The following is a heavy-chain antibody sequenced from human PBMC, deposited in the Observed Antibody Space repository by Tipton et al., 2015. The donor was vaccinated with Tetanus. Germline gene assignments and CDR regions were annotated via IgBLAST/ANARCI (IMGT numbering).Heavy chain of an antibody. D-gene: IGHD3-22*01. CDR2: FDPEDGET. J-gene: IGHJ3*02. V-gene: IGHV1-24*01. CDR1: GYTLTELS. CDR3: ARIRVEDSSGYYSTIKAFDI. Sequence: QSGAEVKKPGASVKVSCKVSGYTLTELSMHWVRQAPGKGLEWMGGFDPEDGETIYAQKFQGRVTMTEDTSTDTAYMELSSLRSEDTAVYYCARIRVEDSSGYYSTIKAFDIWGQGTMVTVSS.